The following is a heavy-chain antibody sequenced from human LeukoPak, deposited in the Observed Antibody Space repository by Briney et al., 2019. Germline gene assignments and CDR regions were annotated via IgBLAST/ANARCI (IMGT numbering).Heavy chain of an antibody. Sequence: ASVTVSCKASGYTFTGYYMHWVRQAPGQGLEWMGWINPNSGGTNYAQKFQGRVTMTRDTSISTAYMELSRLRSDDTAVYYCARDNYYDSSGYDYWGQGTLVTVSS. V-gene: IGHV1-2*02. CDR1: GYTFTGYY. CDR3: ARDNYYDSSGYDY. D-gene: IGHD3-22*01. CDR2: INPNSGGT. J-gene: IGHJ4*02.